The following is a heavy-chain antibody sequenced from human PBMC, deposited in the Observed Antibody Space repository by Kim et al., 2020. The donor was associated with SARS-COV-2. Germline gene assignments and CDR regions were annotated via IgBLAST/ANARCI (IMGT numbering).Heavy chain of an antibody. V-gene: IGHV3-30*01. D-gene: IGHD3-22*01. J-gene: IGHJ4*01. Sequence: SAKRRFTISRDQSKNTLYLQMNCLRSEDTAVYSCARDVRAYYYDSSGSDYWGHGTLVTVSS. CDR3: ARDVRAYYYDSSGSDY.